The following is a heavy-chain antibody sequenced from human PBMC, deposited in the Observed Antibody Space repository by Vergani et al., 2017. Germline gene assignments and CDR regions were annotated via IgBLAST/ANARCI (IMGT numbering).Heavy chain of an antibody. D-gene: IGHD3-9*01. CDR1: GFTFSSYS. CDR2: ISSSSSTI. Sequence: EVQLVESGGGLVQPGGSLRLSCAASGFTFSSYSMNWVRQAPGKGLEWVSYISSSSSTIYYADSVKGRFTISRDNAKNSLYLQMNSLRAEDTAVYYCARVDILTGYGNEDNWFDRWGQGTLVTVSS. CDR3: ARVDILTGYGNEDNWFDR. V-gene: IGHV3-48*01. J-gene: IGHJ5*02.